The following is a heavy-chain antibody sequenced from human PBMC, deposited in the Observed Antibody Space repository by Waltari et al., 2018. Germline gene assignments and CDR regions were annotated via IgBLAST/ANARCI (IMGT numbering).Heavy chain of an antibody. D-gene: IGHD3-22*01. Sequence: QVQLVQSGAEVKKPGSSVKVSCKASGDTFSGYAMSWVRQVPGQGLEWMGGIVPLFGTAKYAHNFQDRLTITTDEFTTTAYMELSGLGSEDTAVYFCARGGARHYDSSGYYDFDSWGQGTQVSVSS. J-gene: IGHJ4*02. CDR1: GDTFSGYA. CDR3: ARGGARHYDSSGYYDFDS. CDR2: IVPLFGTA. V-gene: IGHV1-69*05.